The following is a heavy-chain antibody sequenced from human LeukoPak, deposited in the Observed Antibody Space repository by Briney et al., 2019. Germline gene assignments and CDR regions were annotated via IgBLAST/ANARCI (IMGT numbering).Heavy chain of an antibody. CDR2: ISYDGSNK. CDR3: ARDPGPGIAAAAPFDP. CDR1: GFTFSSYA. J-gene: IGHJ5*02. Sequence: PGGSLRLSCAASGFTFSSYAMHWVRQAPGKGLEWVAVISYDGSNKYYADSVKGRFTISRDNSKNTLYLQMNSLRAEDTAVYYCARDPGPGIAAAAPFDPWGQGTLVTVSS. V-gene: IGHV3-30-3*01. D-gene: IGHD6-13*01.